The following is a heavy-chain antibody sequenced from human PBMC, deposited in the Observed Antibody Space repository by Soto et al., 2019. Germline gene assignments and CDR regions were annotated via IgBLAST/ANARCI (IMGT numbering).Heavy chain of an antibody. CDR2: IRNKANRYTT. CDR1: GLTSTDAW. Sequence: GVSLRLSCAVTGLTSTDAWMNWMRQAPGKGPEWVGRIRNKANRYTTEYAASVKGRFTISGDDSKNSLYLQMNSLKTEDTAVYYCTRDLAPGIPRGLDVWGQGITVTVSS. D-gene: IGHD2-21*02. V-gene: IGHV3-72*01. CDR3: TRDLAPGIPRGLDV. J-gene: IGHJ6*02.